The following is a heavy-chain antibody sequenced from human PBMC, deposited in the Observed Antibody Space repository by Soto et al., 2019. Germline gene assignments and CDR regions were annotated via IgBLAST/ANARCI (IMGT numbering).Heavy chain of an antibody. V-gene: IGHV3-30*18. D-gene: IGHD6-13*01. J-gene: IGHJ5*02. CDR1: GFTFSSYG. CDR3: AKDYSYLGIAAAGS. Sequence: QVQLVESGGGVVQPGRSLRLSCAASGFTFSSYGMHWVRQAPGKGLEWVAVISYDGSNKYYADSVKGRFTISRDNSKNTLYLQMNSLRAEDTAVYYCAKDYSYLGIAAAGSWGQGTLVTVSS. CDR2: ISYDGSNK.